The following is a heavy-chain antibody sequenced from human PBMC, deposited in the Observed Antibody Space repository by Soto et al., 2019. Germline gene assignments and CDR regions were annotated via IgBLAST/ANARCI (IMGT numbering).Heavy chain of an antibody. Sequence: GQSLKISCKGSGYSFTMYWIAWVRQMPGKGLEWMGIIYPGDSDTKYNPAFQGQVTISADKSISTAYLQWSSLKASDTAMYYCATKGVFGVRKNNYNYMYVWGKGTTVTVSS. CDR1: GYSFTMYW. CDR3: ATKGVFGVRKNNYNYMYV. V-gene: IGHV5-51*01. CDR2: IYPGDSDT. D-gene: IGHD3-3*01. J-gene: IGHJ6*03.